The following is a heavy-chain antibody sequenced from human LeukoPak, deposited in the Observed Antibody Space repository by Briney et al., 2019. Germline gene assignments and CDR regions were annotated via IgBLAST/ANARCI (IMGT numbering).Heavy chain of an antibody. J-gene: IGHJ5*02. Sequence: PSETLSLTCTVSGYSISIGYYWGWIRQPPGKGLEWIGSIYHSGSTYYNPSLKSRVTLSVDKSKNQFSLKLSSVTAADTALYYCARGGGGNSGDPRGQGTLVTVS. CDR2: IYHSGST. V-gene: IGHV4-38-2*02. D-gene: IGHD4-23*01. CDR1: GYSISIGYY. CDR3: ARGGGGNSGDP.